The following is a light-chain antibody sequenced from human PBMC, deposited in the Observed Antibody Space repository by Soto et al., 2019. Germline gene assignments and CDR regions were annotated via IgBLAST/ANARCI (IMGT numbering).Light chain of an antibody. CDR3: QQYDNLPPT. V-gene: IGKV1-33*01. J-gene: IGKJ4*01. CDR1: QDITKY. CDR2: DAS. Sequence: DIQMTQSPSSLSASVGDRVTITCQASQDITKYLNWYRQKPGKAPNLLIYDASKLKTGVPSRFSGTGYGTYFTLTISSLQPEDIATYFCQQYDNLPPTCGGGTRVEIK.